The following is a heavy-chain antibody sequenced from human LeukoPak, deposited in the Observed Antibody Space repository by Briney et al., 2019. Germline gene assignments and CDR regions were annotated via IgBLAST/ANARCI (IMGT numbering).Heavy chain of an antibody. D-gene: IGHD2-21*02. CDR1: GGTFSSYA. V-gene: IGHV1-69*05. J-gene: IGHJ4*02. CDR2: IIPIFGTA. Sequence: SVKVSCKASGGTFSSYAISWVRQAPGQGLEWMGGIIPIFGTANYAQKFQGRVTITTDGSTSTAYMELSSLRSEDTAVYYCRVVVTAQSYFDYWGQGTLVTVSS. CDR3: RVVVTAQSYFDY.